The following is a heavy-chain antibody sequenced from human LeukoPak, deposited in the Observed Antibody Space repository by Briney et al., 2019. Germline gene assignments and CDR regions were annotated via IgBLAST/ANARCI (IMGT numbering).Heavy chain of an antibody. V-gene: IGHV1-2*02. Sequence: ASVKVSCKASGYTFTGYYMHWVRQAPGRGLEWMGWINPNSGGTNYAQKFQGRVTMTRDTSISTAYMELSRLRFDDTAVYYCARVVGYSGYDSDFDYWGQGTLVTVSS. CDR2: INPNSGGT. J-gene: IGHJ4*02. CDR3: ARVVGYSGYDSDFDY. CDR1: GYTFTGYY. D-gene: IGHD5-12*01.